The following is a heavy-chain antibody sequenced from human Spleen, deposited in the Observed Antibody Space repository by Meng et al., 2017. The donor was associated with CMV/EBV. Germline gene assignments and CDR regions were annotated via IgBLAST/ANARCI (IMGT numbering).Heavy chain of an antibody. Sequence: ASVKVSCKASGYFFASSGINWVRQAPGQGLEWMGWINPYNGDTNYAQKFQDRVTMTTDTSTTTAHLDLRSLRSDDTAVYYCARVGGILPAAKNWFDPWGQGTLVTVSS. CDR2: INPYNGDT. J-gene: IGHJ5*02. CDR1: GYFFASSG. V-gene: IGHV1-18*01. CDR3: ARVGGILPAAKNWFDP. D-gene: IGHD2-2*01.